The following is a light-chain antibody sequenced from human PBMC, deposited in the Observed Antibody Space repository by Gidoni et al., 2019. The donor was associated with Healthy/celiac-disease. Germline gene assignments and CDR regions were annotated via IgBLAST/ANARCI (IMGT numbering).Light chain of an antibody. J-gene: IGLJ3*02. CDR1: SSDVGGYNY. Sequence: HSALTQPAPVSGSPGQSITIPCTGTSSDVGGYNYVSWYQQHPGKAPKLMSYDVSNRPSGVSNRFSGSTSGNPASLTIPGLQAEAEADYYCSSYTSSSTGVFGGGTELTVL. CDR2: DVS. CDR3: SSYTSSSTGV. V-gene: IGLV2-14*01.